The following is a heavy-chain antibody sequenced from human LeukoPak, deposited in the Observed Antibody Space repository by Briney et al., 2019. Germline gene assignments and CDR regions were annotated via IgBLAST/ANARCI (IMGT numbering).Heavy chain of an antibody. CDR2: IIPIFGTA. CDR3: ARGGGYCSGGSCYSLSDAFDI. D-gene: IGHD2-15*01. J-gene: IGHJ3*02. Sequence: SVKVSCKASGGTFSSYAISWVRQAPGQGLEWMGGIIPIFGTANYAQKFQGRVTITADESTSTAYMELSSLGSEDTAVYYCARGGGYCSGGSCYSLSDAFDIWGQGTMVTVSS. V-gene: IGHV1-69*13. CDR1: GGTFSSYA.